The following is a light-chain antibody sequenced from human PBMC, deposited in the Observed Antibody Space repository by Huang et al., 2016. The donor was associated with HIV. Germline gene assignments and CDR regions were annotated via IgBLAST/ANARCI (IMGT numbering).Light chain of an antibody. CDR1: QSLIYSDGETY. J-gene: IGKJ1*01. CDR2: KNS. Sequence: DVVMTQSPLSLPVTLGQPASISCRSNQSLIYSDGETYLSWFQQRPGQSPRRLIYKNSNRGSGVPDRVSGSGSGTDFTLKISRVEAEDVGIYYCMQGTHWPWAFGQGTNVEIK. V-gene: IGKV2-30*01. CDR3: MQGTHWPWA.